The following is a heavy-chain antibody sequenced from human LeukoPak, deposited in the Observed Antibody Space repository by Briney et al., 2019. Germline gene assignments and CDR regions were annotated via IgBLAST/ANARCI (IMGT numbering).Heavy chain of an antibody. D-gene: IGHD1-26*01. CDR3: ARAPEEWELSYFDY. J-gene: IGHJ4*02. V-gene: IGHV4-61*02. CDR1: GGSISSGSYY. Sequence: SQTLSLTCTASGGSISSGSYYWSWIRQPAGKGLEWIGRIYTSGSTNYNPSLKSRVTISVDTSKNQFSLKLSSVTAADTAVYYCARAPEEWELSYFDYWGQGTLVTVSS. CDR2: IYTSGST.